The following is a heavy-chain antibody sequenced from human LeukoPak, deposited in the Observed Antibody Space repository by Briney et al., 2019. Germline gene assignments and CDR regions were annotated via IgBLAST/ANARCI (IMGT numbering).Heavy chain of an antibody. J-gene: IGHJ4*02. Sequence: GGSLRLSCAASGFTFSSYAMSWVRQAPGKGLEWVSGISGSGGSTYYADSVKGRFTISRDNAKNSLYLQMNSLRAEDTALYYCAKDISSGGTYYYFDYWGQGTLVTVSS. CDR3: AKDISSGGTYYYFDY. CDR1: GFTFSSYA. V-gene: IGHV3-23*01. CDR2: ISGSGGST. D-gene: IGHD1-26*01.